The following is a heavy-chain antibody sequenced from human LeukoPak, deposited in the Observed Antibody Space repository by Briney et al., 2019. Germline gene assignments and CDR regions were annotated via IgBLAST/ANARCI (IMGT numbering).Heavy chain of an antibody. CDR2: IYYSGST. CDR1: GGSISSGDYY. CDR3: ARVIAAAVDAFDI. V-gene: IGHV4-30-4*08. J-gene: IGHJ3*02. Sequence: PSQTLSLTCTVSGGSISSGDYYWSWIRQPPGKGLEWIGYIYYSGSTYYNPSLKSRVTISVDTSKNQFSLKLSSVTAADTAVYYCARVIAAAVDAFDIWGQGTMVTVSS. D-gene: IGHD6-13*01.